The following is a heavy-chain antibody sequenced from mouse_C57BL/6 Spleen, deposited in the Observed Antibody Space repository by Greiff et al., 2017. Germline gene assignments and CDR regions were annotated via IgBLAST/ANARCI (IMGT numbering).Heavy chain of an antibody. CDR2: IDPENGDT. J-gene: IGHJ4*01. CDR1: GFNIKDDY. CDR3: TTGYSNYYYAMDY. Sequence: VHVKQSGAELVRPGASVKLSCTASGFNIKDDYMHWVKQRPEQGLEWIGWIDPENGDTEYASKFQGKATITADTSSNTAYLQLSSLTSEDTAVYYCTTGYSNYYYAMDYWGQGTSVTVSS. D-gene: IGHD2-5*01. V-gene: IGHV14-4*01.